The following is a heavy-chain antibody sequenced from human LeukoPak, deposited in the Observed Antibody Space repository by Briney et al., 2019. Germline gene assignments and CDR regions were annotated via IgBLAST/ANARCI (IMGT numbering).Heavy chain of an antibody. CDR2: IYTSGST. V-gene: IGHV4-61*02. CDR1: GGSISSGSYY. J-gene: IGHJ4*02. D-gene: IGHD1-7*01. Sequence: PSETLSLTCTVSGGSISSGSYYWSWIRQPAGKGLEWIGRIYTSGSTNYNPSLKSRVTISVDTSKNQFSLKLSSVTAADTAVYYCAGNVDWNYALDYWGQGTLVTVSS. CDR3: AGNVDWNYALDY.